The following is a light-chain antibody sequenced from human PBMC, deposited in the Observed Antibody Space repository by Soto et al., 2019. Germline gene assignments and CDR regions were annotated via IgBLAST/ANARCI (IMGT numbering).Light chain of an antibody. Sequence: QSVLTQPPSVSAAPGQQVTISCSGSHSNIGNNFVACYQHLPGSAPTLLIYNNNERPSGIPDRFSGSKSGTSATLGITGLQTADAADYYCGTWDSRLSIYVFASGTKVTVL. J-gene: IGLJ1*01. CDR1: HSNIGNNF. CDR3: GTWDSRLSIYV. CDR2: NNN. V-gene: IGLV1-51*01.